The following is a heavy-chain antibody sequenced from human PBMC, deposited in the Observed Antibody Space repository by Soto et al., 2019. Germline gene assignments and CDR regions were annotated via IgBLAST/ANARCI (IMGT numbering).Heavy chain of an antibody. V-gene: IGHV5-51*01. J-gene: IGHJ6*02. CDR2: IYPGDSDT. CDR3: ARHGNNGSYYDRSGYSAHELYYYYGMDV. D-gene: IGHD3-22*01. Sequence: GESLKISCKGSGYSFTSYWIGWVRQMPGKGLEWMGIIYPGDSDTRYSPSFQGQVTISADKSISTAYLQWSSLKASDTAMYYCARHGNNGSYYDRSGYSAHELYYYYGMDVWGQGTTVTVSS. CDR1: GYSFTSYW.